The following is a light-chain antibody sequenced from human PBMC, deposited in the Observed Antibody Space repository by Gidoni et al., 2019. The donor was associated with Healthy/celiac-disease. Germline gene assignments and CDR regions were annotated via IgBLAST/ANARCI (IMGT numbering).Light chain of an antibody. J-gene: IGKJ1*01. CDR2: VGS. Sequence: DTVMTQSPLSLPVTPGEPTSTSCRSNQSLLHSNGYNYLDWYLQKPGQSPQLLNYVGSNPAAGVPERCSGRGSGTDFTLKISRVEAEDVGVYYWMQAQQTWTFGQGTKVEIK. CDR1: QSLLHSNGYNY. CDR3: MQAQQTWT. V-gene: IGKV2-28*01.